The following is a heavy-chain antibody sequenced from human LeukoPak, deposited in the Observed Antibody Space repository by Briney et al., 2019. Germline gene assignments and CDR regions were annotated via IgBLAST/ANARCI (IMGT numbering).Heavy chain of an antibody. V-gene: IGHV4-34*01. CDR2: INHSGST. J-gene: IGHJ4*02. Sequence: PSETLSLTCAVYGGSFSDYYWSWIRQPPGKGLEWIGEINHSGSTSYNPSLKSRVTISVDTSKNQFSLNLNSVTAADTAVYYCAGLTVVTDRSDDFRGQGTLVTVSS. CDR1: GGSFSDYY. D-gene: IGHD2-15*01. CDR3: AGLTVVTDRSDDF.